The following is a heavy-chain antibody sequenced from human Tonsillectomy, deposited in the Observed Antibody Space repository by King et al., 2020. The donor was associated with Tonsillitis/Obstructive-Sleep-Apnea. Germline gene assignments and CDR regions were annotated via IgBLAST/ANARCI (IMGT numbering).Heavy chain of an antibody. CDR2: IDPSDSYT. V-gene: IGHV5-10-1*01. J-gene: IGHJ4*02. Sequence: LQLVQSGAEVKKPGESLRISCKGSGYSFTSYWISWVRQMPGKGLEWMGRIDPSDSYTNYSPSFPGHVTISADKSISTAYLQWSSLKASDTAMYYCARHREYCSGGSCYSFDYWGQGTLVTVSS. CDR1: GYSFTSYW. CDR3: ARHREYCSGGSCYSFDY. D-gene: IGHD2-15*01.